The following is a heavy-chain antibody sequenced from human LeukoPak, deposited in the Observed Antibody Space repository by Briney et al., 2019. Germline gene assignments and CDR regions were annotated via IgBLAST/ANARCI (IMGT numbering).Heavy chain of an antibody. Sequence: GGSLRLSCAASGFTVSSKYMSWVRQAPGKGLEWVSVIYIDGGTYYADSVKGRFTISRDNSKNTLLLQMNSLRAEDTAVYYCARGHYSNRLGGQGTLVTVS. CDR2: IYIDGGT. CDR3: ARGHYSNRL. J-gene: IGHJ4*02. CDR1: GFTVSSKY. V-gene: IGHV3-66*01. D-gene: IGHD2-2*01.